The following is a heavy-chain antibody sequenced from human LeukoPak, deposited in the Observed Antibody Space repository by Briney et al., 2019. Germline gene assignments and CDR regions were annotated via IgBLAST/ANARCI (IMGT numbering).Heavy chain of an antibody. J-gene: IGHJ5*02. CDR1: GFTFSGSA. CDR3: TGGLRIAAAGTGGDWFDP. Sequence: PGGSLRPSCAASGFTFSGSAMHWVRQASGKGLEWVGRIRSKANSYATAYAASVKGRFTISRDDSKNTAYLQMNSLKTEDTAVYYCTGGLRIAAAGTGGDWFDPWGQGTLVTVSS. CDR2: IRSKANSYAT. V-gene: IGHV3-73*01. D-gene: IGHD6-13*01.